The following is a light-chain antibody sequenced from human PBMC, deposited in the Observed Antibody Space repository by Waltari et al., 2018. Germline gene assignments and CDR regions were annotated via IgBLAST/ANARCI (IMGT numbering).Light chain of an antibody. CDR2: DVS. CDR1: SNAVGGYNS. V-gene: IGLV2-14*01. J-gene: IGLJ2*01. Sequence: QSALTQPASVSGSPGQSVTIFCAGTSNAVGGYNSVSWYQEHPSQAPSVIIYDVSDRPSGVSDRFSGSKSGNTASLTISGLQAEDEADYYCSSQSSNDVVLFGGGTKLTVL. CDR3: SSQSSNDVVL.